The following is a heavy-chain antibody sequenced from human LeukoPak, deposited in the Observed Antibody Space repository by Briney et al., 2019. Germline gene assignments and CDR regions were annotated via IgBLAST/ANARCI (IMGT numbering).Heavy chain of an antibody. D-gene: IGHD6-19*01. Sequence: TSGTLSLTCAVSGGSISSSNWWSWVRQPPGKGLEWIGEIYHSGSTNYNPSLKSRVTISVDKSKNQFSLKLSSVTAADTAVYYCARDWRDSSGWYGGHDYWGQGTLVTVSS. CDR1: GGSISSSNW. V-gene: IGHV4-4*02. CDR3: ARDWRDSSGWYGGHDY. J-gene: IGHJ4*02. CDR2: IYHSGST.